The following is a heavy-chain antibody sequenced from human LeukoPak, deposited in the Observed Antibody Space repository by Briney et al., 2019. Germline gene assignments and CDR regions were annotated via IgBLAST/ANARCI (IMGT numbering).Heavy chain of an antibody. D-gene: IGHD6-19*01. CDR2: ISVGAEYI. Sequence: GGSLRLPCAASGFTFSTYVMNWFRQAPGKGLEWVSTISVGAEYIFYADSVKGRFTISRDNSKNTLYLQMNSLRAEDTAVYYCAKVGSGWHFDYWGQGTLVTVSS. V-gene: IGHV3-23*01. J-gene: IGHJ4*02. CDR1: GFTFSTYV. CDR3: AKVGSGWHFDY.